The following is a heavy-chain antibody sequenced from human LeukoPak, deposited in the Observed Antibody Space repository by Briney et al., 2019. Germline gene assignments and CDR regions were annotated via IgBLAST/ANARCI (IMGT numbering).Heavy chain of an antibody. CDR2: TYYRSKWYN. J-gene: IGHJ6*03. Sequence: SQTLSLTCAISGDTVSSNSAAWDWIRQSPSRGLEWLGRTYYRSKWYNDYAVSVKSRITINPDTSKNQFSLQLNSVTPEDTAVYYCARALDLYYYCYMDVWGKGTTVTVSS. CDR1: GDTVSSNSAA. V-gene: IGHV6-1*01. CDR3: ARALDLYYYCYMDV.